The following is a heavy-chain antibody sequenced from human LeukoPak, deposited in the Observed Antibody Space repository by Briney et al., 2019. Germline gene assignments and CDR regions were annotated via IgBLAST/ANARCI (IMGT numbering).Heavy chain of an antibody. J-gene: IGHJ6*03. CDR1: GGSISSYY. Sequence: SETLSLSCTVSGGSISSYYWSWIRHPPGKGLEWIGHIYYSGSTNYNPSPKSRVTISVDTPKNQFSLKLSSVTAADTAVYYCARVTYYYDSGGYYSPPNYMDVWGKGTTVTVSS. CDR2: IYYSGST. CDR3: ARVTYYYDSGGYYSPPNYMDV. D-gene: IGHD3-22*01. V-gene: IGHV4-59*01.